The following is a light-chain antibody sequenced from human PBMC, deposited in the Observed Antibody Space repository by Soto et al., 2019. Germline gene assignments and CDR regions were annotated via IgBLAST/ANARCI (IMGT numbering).Light chain of an antibody. J-gene: IGLJ2*01. V-gene: IGLV2-8*01. CDR3: SSYAGSSNLV. Sequence: QSVLTQPPSASGSPGQSVTISCTGTSSDVGGYNYVSWYQQHPGKAPKLMIYEVSKRASGVPDRFSGSKSGNTSSLTVSGLEDEDEADYSCSSYAGSSNLVCCGVTKLTVL. CDR2: EVS. CDR1: SSDVGGYNY.